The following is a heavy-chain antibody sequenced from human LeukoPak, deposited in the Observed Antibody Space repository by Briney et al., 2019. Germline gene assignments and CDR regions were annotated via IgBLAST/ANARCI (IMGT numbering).Heavy chain of an antibody. CDR2: AGWAGGTT. J-gene: IGHJ4*02. CDR1: GFTFDRYT. CDR3: AKELDTMFFDY. V-gene: IGHV3-43*01. Sequence: GGSLRLSCATSGFTFDRYTIRWVRQAPGKGLEWVSLAGWAGGTTYCSDSVRGRFTISRDSGKNSVYLQMNSLTTDDTAFYFCAKELDTMFFDYWGQGALVTVSS. D-gene: IGHD3-10*02.